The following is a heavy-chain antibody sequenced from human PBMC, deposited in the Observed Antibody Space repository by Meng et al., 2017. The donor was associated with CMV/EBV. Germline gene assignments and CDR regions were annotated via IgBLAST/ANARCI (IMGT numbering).Heavy chain of an antibody. V-gene: IGHV1-69*01. Sequence: TFSSYGINWVRRAPGQGLEWMGGIIPCFGAANYAQKFQNRVTIAADESTSAAYMDLSSLRSEDTAVYYCARGRQPAARLNYYGMDVWGQGTTVTVSS. CDR2: IIPCFGAA. CDR3: ARGRQPAARLNYYGMDV. D-gene: IGHD2-2*01. J-gene: IGHJ6*02. CDR1: TFSSYG.